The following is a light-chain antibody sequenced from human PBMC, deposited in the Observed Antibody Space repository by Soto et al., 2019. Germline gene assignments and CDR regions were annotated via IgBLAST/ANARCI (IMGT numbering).Light chain of an antibody. CDR2: DAS. Sequence: EIGLTQSPATLSLSPGERATLSCRARQSVSSYFAWYQQKPGQAPRLLIYDASNRATGIPARFSGSGSGTDFTLTISSLEPEDFAVYYCQQRSNWPALTFGGGTKVEIK. CDR3: QQRSNWPALT. CDR1: QSVSSY. J-gene: IGKJ4*01. V-gene: IGKV3-11*01.